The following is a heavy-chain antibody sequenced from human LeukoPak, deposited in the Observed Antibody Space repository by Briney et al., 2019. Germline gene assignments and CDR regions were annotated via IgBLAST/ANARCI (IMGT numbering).Heavy chain of an antibody. D-gene: IGHD3-9*01. CDR3: ARGSNDWSYYYYGMDV. CDR2: IYTSGST. Sequence: SETLSLTCTVSGGPLSSYYWSWLRQPAGKGLEWIGRIYTSGSTNYNPSLKSRVTISVDTSKNQFSLKLSSVTAADTAVYYCARGSNDWSYYYYGMDVWGQGTTVTVSS. J-gene: IGHJ6*02. V-gene: IGHV4-4*07. CDR1: GGPLSSYY.